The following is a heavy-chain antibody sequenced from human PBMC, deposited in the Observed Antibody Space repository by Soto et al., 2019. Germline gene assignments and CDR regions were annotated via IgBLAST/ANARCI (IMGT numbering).Heavy chain of an antibody. CDR3: ASLLDSRGFDY. CDR1: GGSISSSSYY. Sequence: PSETLSLTCTVSGGSISSSSYYWGWIRQPPGKGLEWIGSIYYSGSTYYNPSLKSRVTISVDTSKNQFSLKLSSVTPADPAVYYCASLLDSRGFDYWGQGTLVTVSS. V-gene: IGHV4-39*01. CDR2: IYYSGST. D-gene: IGHD3-10*01. J-gene: IGHJ4*02.